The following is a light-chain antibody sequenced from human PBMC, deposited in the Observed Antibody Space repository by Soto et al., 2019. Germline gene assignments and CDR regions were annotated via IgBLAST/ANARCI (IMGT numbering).Light chain of an antibody. CDR2: DAS. CDR3: QQRSNWPPIT. Sequence: EVVLTQPPVTLSLSPGERATLSCGASQSISSYLAWYQQKPGQAPRLLIYDASNRATGIPARFSGSGSGTDFTLTISSLEPEDFAVYYCQQRSNWPPITFGQGTRLEI. V-gene: IGKV3-11*01. J-gene: IGKJ5*01. CDR1: QSISSY.